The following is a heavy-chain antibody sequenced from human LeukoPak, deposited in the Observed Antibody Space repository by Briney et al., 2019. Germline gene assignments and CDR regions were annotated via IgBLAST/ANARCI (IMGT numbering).Heavy chain of an antibody. J-gene: IGHJ3*02. CDR1: GFTFSSYS. CDR3: ARENTVTTWGDAFNI. Sequence: GGSLRLSCAASGFTFSSYSMNWVRQAPGKGLEWVSSISSSSSYIYYADSVKGRFTISRDNAKDSLYLQMNSLRAEDTAVYYCARENTVTTWGDAFNIWGQGTMVTVSS. V-gene: IGHV3-21*01. D-gene: IGHD4-17*01. CDR2: ISSSSSYI.